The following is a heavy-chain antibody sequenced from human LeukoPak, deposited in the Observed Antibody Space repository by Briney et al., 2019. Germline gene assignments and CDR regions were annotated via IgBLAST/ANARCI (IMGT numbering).Heavy chain of an antibody. Sequence: PSGTLSLTCAVSGGSISSSNWWSWVRQPPGKGLEWFGEIYHSGSTNYNQSLKSRVTISVDKSKNQFSLKLSSVTAADTAVYYCARSLQSNGGDVGYWGQGTLVTVSS. J-gene: IGHJ4*02. CDR2: IYHSGST. V-gene: IGHV4-4*02. D-gene: IGHD3-10*01. CDR1: GGSISSSNW. CDR3: ARSLQSNGGDVGY.